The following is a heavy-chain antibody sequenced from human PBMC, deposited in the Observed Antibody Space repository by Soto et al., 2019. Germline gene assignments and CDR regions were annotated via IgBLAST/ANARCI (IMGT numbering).Heavy chain of an antibody. J-gene: IGHJ1*01. CDR2: INSDGSST. CDR3: ARTHASGSGSYRVY. D-gene: IGHD3-10*01. V-gene: IGHV3-74*01. CDR1: GFTFSSYW. Sequence: EVQLVESGGGLVQPGGSLRLSCAASGFTFSSYWMHWVRQAPGKGLVWVSRINSDGSSTSYADSVKGRFTISRDNGKNTLYLQMNRLRAEVTAVYYCARTHASGSGSYRVYWGQGTLATVSS.